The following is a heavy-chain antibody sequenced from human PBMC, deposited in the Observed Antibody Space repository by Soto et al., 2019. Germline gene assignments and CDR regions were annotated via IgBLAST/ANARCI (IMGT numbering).Heavy chain of an antibody. V-gene: IGHV3-48*03. CDR3: ARDGIRYFDWLDYYYYGMDV. Sequence: PGGSLRLSCAASGFTFSSYEMNWVRQAPGKGLEWVSYISSSGSTIYYADSVKGRFTISRDNAKNSLYLQMNSLRAEDTAVYYCARDGIRYFDWLDYYYYGMDVWGQGTTVTSP. CDR2: ISSSGSTI. CDR1: GFTFSSYE. D-gene: IGHD3-9*01. J-gene: IGHJ6*02.